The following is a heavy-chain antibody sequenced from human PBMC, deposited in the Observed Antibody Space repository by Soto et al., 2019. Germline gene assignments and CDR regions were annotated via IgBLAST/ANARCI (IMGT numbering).Heavy chain of an antibody. D-gene: IGHD3-10*02. Sequence: SETLSLTCTVSGGSISSSSYYWGWIRQPPGKGLEWIGSIYYSGSTYYNPSLKSRVTISVDTSKNQFSLKLSSVTAADTAVYYCASHVRGALRLNWYFDLWGRGTLVNVSS. CDR2: IYYSGST. J-gene: IGHJ2*01. CDR1: GGSISSSSYY. CDR3: ASHVRGALRLNWYFDL. V-gene: IGHV4-39*01.